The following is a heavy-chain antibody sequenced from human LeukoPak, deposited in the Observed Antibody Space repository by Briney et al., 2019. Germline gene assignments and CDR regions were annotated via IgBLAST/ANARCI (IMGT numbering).Heavy chain of an antibody. J-gene: IGHJ4*02. CDR1: EFTFSSYW. Sequence: KPGGSPRLSCAASEFTFSSYWMNWIRQPPGKGLEWIGEINHSGSTNYNPSLKSRVTISVDTSKNQFSLKLSSVTAADTAVYYCARGLRKRYFDYWGQGTLVTVSS. D-gene: IGHD1-14*01. V-gene: IGHV4-34*01. CDR3: ARGLRKRYFDY. CDR2: INHSGST.